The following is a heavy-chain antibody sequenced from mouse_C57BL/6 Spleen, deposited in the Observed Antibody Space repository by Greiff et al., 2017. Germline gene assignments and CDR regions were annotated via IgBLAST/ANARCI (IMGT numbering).Heavy chain of an antibody. CDR2: IRRKSSNYAT. CDR3: VTVVEPAWFAD. D-gene: IGHD1-1*01. V-gene: IGHV10-3*01. J-gene: IGHJ3*01. Sequence: EVKLVESGGGLVQPKGSLKLSCAASGFTFTTYAMHWVRQAPGQGLEWVAHIRRKSSNYATYYAGSVKDRFTISRDDSQSMLYLQMNNLKTEDTAMYYCVTVVEPAWFADWGKGTLVTVSA. CDR1: GFTFTTYA.